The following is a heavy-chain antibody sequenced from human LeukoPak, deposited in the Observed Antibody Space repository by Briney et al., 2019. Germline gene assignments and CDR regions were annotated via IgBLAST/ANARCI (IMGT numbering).Heavy chain of an antibody. CDR1: GYSFTSYW. CDR2: IYPGDSDT. D-gene: IGHD2-15*01. V-gene: IGHV5-51*01. CDR3: ARHADIVAFDI. Sequence: GGALLISFKGSGYSFTSYWIGWVRPMPGKGLEWMGIIYPGDSDTRYSPSFQGQVTISADKCISAAYLQWSSLKASDTAMYYCARHADIVAFDIWGQGTMVTVSS. J-gene: IGHJ3*02.